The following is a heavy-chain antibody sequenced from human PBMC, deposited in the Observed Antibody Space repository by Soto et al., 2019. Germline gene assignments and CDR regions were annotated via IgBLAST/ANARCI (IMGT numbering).Heavy chain of an antibody. V-gene: IGHV4-4*02. D-gene: IGHD4-17*01. J-gene: IGHJ5*02. CDR2: IYHSGST. CDR3: ARVPRARYDYGDYGTVWFDP. CDR1: GGSISSSNW. Sequence: QVQLQESGPGLVKPSGTLSLTCAVSGGSISSSNWWSWVRQPPGKGLEWIGEIYHSGSTNYNPSLKSRFTISVDKSKNQFSLKLSSVTAADTAVYYCARVPRARYDYGDYGTVWFDPWGQGTLVTVSS.